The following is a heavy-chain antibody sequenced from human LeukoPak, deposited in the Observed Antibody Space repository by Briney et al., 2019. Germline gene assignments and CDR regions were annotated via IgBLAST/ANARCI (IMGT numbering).Heavy chain of an antibody. CDR2: INPSGGST. Sequence: ASVKVTCKASGYTFTSYYMHWVRQAPGQGLEWMGIINPSGGSTSYAQKFQGRVTMTRNTSISTAYMELSSLRSEDTAVYYCAKATLGATSYFDYWGQGTLVTVSS. CDR3: AKATLGATSYFDY. V-gene: IGHV1-46*01. CDR1: GYTFTSYY. D-gene: IGHD1-26*01. J-gene: IGHJ4*02.